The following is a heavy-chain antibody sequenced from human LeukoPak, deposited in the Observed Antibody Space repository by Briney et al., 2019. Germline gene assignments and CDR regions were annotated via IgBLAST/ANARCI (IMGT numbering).Heavy chain of an antibody. CDR1: GGSISSGGYS. D-gene: IGHD3-16*01. CDR2: IYHSGST. CDR3: ARGLRRLGSRERKGCYFDY. V-gene: IGHV4-30-2*01. Sequence: PSETLSLTCAVSGGSISSGGYSWSWIRQPPGKGLEWIGYIYHSGSTYYSPSLKSRVTISVDRSKNQFSLKLSSVTAADTAVYYCARGLRRLGSRERKGCYFDYWGQGTLVTVSS. J-gene: IGHJ4*02.